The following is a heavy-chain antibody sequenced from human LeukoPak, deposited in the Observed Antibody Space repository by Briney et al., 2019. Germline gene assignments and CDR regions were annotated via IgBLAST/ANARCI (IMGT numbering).Heavy chain of an antibody. V-gene: IGHV3-73*01. CDR1: GFTFSGSA. Sequence: GGSLRLSCAASGFTFSGSAMHWVRQASGKGLEWVGRIRSKANSYATAYAASVKGRFTISRDDSKNTAYLQMNSLKTEDTAVYYCTSYGDYKVAYYYYYYMDVWGKGTTVTVSS. CDR3: TSYGDYKVAYYYYYYMDV. J-gene: IGHJ6*03. D-gene: IGHD4-17*01. CDR2: IRSKANSYAT.